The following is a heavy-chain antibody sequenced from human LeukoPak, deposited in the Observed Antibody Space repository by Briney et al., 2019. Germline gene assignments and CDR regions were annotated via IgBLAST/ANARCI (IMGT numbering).Heavy chain of an antibody. CDR2: ISSSGSTI. CDR1: GFTFSDYY. D-gene: IGHD5-24*01. CDR3: ARVESPDGYNYYYYMDV. V-gene: IGHV3-11*04. J-gene: IGHJ6*03. Sequence: GRSLRLSCAASGFTFSDYYMSWIRQAPGKGLEWVSYISSSGSTIYYADSVKGRFTISRDNAKNSLYLQMNSLRAEDTAVYYCARVESPDGYNYYYYMDVWGKGTTVTISS.